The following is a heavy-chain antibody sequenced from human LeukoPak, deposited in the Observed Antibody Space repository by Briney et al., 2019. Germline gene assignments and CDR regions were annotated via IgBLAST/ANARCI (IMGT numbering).Heavy chain of an antibody. D-gene: IGHD6-6*01. CDR2: INPNSGGT. V-gene: IGHV1-2*02. CDR3: ARGVGEQLVRGSWFDP. J-gene: IGHJ5*02. Sequence: ASVKVSCKASGYTFTGYYMHWVRQAPGQGLEWMGWINPNSGGTNYAQKFKDRVTMTRDTSISTAYMELSRLRSDDTAVYYGARGVGEQLVRGSWFDPWGQGTLVTVSS. CDR1: GYTFTGYY.